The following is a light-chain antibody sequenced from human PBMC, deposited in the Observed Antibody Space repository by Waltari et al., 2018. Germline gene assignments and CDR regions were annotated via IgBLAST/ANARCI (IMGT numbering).Light chain of an antibody. CDR1: NSNIGRNT. V-gene: IGLV1-44*01. J-gene: IGLJ2*01. CDR3: AGWDDSLNGVV. CDR2: NNN. Sequence: QSVLTQPPSASGTPGQRVTISCSGSNSNIGRNTVHWYQHLPGTAPKLLIYNNNQRPSGVPDRFSGSKSGTSASLAISGLLSEDEGDYYCAGWDDSLNGVVFGGGTKLTVL.